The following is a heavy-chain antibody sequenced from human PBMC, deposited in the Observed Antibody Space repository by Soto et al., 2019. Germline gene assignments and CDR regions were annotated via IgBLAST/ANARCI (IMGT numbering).Heavy chain of an antibody. D-gene: IGHD6-19*01. CDR1: GFSFSSHW. V-gene: IGHV3-7*03. J-gene: IGHJ4*02. Sequence: EVQLVESGGDLVQPGGSLRLSCAASGFSFSSHWMSWVRQAPGKGLEWVANIKQDGNDKRYVDSVKGRFTISRDNATSSMYLQMNSLRAEATAVYYCARSSYSSGPQDSWGQGTLVTVSS. CDR2: IKQDGNDK. CDR3: ARSSYSSGPQDS.